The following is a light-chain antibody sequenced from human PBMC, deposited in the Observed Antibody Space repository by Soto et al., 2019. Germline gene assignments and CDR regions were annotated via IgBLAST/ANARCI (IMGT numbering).Light chain of an antibody. Sequence: QSVLTQPPSASGTPGQMVTISCSGSSSNIGSNYVYWYQQLPGTAPKLLIYRNNQRPSGVPDRFSGSKSGTSASLAISGLRSEDEADYYCAAWDDSLSALFGGGTKLTVL. CDR2: RNN. V-gene: IGLV1-47*01. CDR3: AAWDDSLSAL. J-gene: IGLJ2*01. CDR1: SSNIGSNY.